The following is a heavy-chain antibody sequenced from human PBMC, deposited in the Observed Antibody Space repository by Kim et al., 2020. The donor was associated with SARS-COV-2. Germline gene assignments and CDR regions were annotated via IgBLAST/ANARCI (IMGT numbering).Heavy chain of an antibody. V-gene: IGHV3-30*04. J-gene: IGHJ4*01. CDR3: ARDPIYASGRGNFYS. D-gene: IGHD6-19*01. CDR2: ISFDGSNT. Sequence: LSLTCAASGFTFTMYSMHWVRQAPGKGLEWVAFISFDGSNTDYADSVKGRFTVSRDSSKNTVFLEMSRLRLADTALYFCARDPIYASGRGNFYSWG. CDR1: GFTFTMYS.